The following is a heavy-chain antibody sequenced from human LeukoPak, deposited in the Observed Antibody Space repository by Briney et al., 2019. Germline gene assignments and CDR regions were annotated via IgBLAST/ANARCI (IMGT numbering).Heavy chain of an antibody. J-gene: IGHJ4*02. D-gene: IGHD3-9*01. CDR2: IYYTGST. CDR3: ARHGKSGITIFDY. CDR1: GGSISSYY. Sequence: SETLPLTCTVSGGSISSYYWSWIRQPPGKGLEWIGYIYYTGSTNYNPSLKSRVTISVDTSKNQFSLSLSSVTAPDTAVYYCARHGKSGITIFDYWGQETLVTVSS. V-gene: IGHV4-59*08.